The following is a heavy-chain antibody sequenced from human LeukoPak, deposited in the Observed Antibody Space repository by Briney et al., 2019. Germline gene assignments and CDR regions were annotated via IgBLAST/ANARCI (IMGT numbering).Heavy chain of an antibody. CDR1: RFIFTHYD. Sequence: PGGSLRLSRAASRFIFTHYDPHWARQPPGKGLEWVSVFGIAGDTYYADSVKGRFTISRDVDKNSLYLQMNNLRAGDTAVYYCVRMNGGTYYDYEGQGTLVTVSS. CDR2: FGIAGDT. CDR3: VRMNGGTYYDY. V-gene: IGHV3-13*01. J-gene: IGHJ4*02. D-gene: IGHD1-26*01.